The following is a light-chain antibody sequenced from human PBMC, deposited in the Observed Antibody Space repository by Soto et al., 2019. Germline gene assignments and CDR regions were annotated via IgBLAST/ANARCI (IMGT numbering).Light chain of an antibody. CDR3: QQYNNSTRT. J-gene: IGKJ1*01. V-gene: IGKV3-20*01. CDR2: GAS. Sequence: EIVLTQSPGTLSLSPGERATLSCRASQSVSSSYLAWYQQKPGQAPRLIIYGASRRATGIPDRFSGSGAGSEFTLTISRLEPEDVAVYYCQQYNNSTRTFGQGTKVDIK. CDR1: QSVSSSY.